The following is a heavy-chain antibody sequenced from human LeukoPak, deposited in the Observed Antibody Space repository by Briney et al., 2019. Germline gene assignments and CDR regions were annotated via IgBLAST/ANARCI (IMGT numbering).Heavy chain of an antibody. D-gene: IGHD3-10*01. J-gene: IGHJ6*02. CDR2: IYSDGST. Sequence: GGSLRLSCAASGFIVSNNYMSWVRQAPGKGLEWVSLIYSDGSTYYADSVKGRFTISRDNSKNTLCLQMNSLRAEDTALYYCAREPYGWGDVWGQGTTVTVSS. CDR3: AREPYGWGDV. CDR1: GFIVSNNY. V-gene: IGHV3-66*01.